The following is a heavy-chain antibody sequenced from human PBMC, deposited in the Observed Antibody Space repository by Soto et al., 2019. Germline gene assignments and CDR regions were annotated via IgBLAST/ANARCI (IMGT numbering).Heavy chain of an antibody. J-gene: IGHJ5*02. Sequence: QVHLQESGPGLVKPSETLSLTCTVSGVSIHNSHSFWAWIRQPPGKGLQFIASVYHNGGAHYNSSLKSRGTISVDTDNNQVSLRMMSRTAVDTAFYYCGRVVEGATRHTDPDAWGQGILVTVSS. CDR3: GRVVEGATRHTDPDA. CDR2: VYHNGGA. D-gene: IGHD2-21*01. V-gene: IGHV4-39*01. CDR1: GVSIHNSHSF.